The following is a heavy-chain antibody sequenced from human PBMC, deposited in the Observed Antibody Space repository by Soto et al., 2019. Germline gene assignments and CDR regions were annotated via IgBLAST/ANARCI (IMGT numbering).Heavy chain of an antibody. CDR2: ISGSGGST. CDR1: GFTVSSNY. CDR3: AKDQYYYDSSGSPFDY. V-gene: IGHV3-23*01. D-gene: IGHD3-22*01. J-gene: IGHJ4*02. Sequence: PGESLKISCAASGFTVSSNYMSWVRQAPGKGLEWVSAISGSGGSTYYADSVKGRFTISRDNSKNTLYLQMNSLRAEDTAVYYCAKDQYYYDSSGSPFDYWGQGTLVTVSS.